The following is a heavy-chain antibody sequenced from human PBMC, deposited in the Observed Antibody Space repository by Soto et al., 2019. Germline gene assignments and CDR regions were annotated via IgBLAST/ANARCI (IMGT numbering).Heavy chain of an antibody. CDR3: ARVRVSLAARLSYYYGMDV. V-gene: IGHV6-1*01. CDR1: GDSVSSNSAA. D-gene: IGHD6-6*01. J-gene: IGHJ6*02. CDR2: TYYRSKWYN. Sequence: QVQLQQSGPGLVKPSQTLSLTCAISGDSVSSNSAAWNWIRQSPSRGLEWLGRTYYRSKWYNDYAVTVKSQITINPDTSKNQFSLQLNSVTPEDTAVYYCARVRVSLAARLSYYYGMDVWGQGTTVTVSS.